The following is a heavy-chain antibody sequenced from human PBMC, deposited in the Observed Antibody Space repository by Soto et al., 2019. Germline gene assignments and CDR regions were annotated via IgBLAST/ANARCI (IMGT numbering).Heavy chain of an antibody. CDR3: TTDGIEDYYDSSGSYGMDV. CDR2: IKSKTDGGTT. D-gene: IGHD3-22*01. Sequence: GGSLRRSCAASGFTFSNAWMSWFLQAPGEGREWVGRIKSKTDGGTTDYAAPVKGRFTISRDDSKNTLYLQMNSLKTEDTAVYYCTTDGIEDYYDSSGSYGMDVWGQGTTVTVSS. V-gene: IGHV3-15*01. J-gene: IGHJ6*02. CDR1: GFTFSNAW.